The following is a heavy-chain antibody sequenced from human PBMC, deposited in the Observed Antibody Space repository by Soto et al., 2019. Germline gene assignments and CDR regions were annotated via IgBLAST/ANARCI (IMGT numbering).Heavy chain of an antibody. CDR3: ARERPDGSRLDP. D-gene: IGHD6-13*01. Sequence: PSETLSLPCTVSGGYISGGGYYWSWIRQPPGKGLEWIGYIYYSGSTYYNPSLKSRVTISVDTSKNQFSLKLSSVTAADTAVYYCARERPDGSRLDPWGQGTLVTVSS. CDR1: GGYISGGGYY. J-gene: IGHJ5*02. V-gene: IGHV4-30-4*01. CDR2: IYYSGST.